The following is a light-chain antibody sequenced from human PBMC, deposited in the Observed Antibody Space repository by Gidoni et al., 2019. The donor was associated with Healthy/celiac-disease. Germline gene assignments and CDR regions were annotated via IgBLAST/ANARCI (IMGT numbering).Light chain of an antibody. CDR1: QSISSY. J-gene: IGKJ2*01. Sequence: DIQMTQSPSSLSASVGDRVTITCRASQSISSYLNWYQQKPGKAPKLLIYAASILQSGVPSRLSGSGSGTDFTLTISSLQPEDFATYYCQQSYSTPPTFGQGTKLEIK. CDR3: QQSYSTPPT. CDR2: AAS. V-gene: IGKV1-39*01.